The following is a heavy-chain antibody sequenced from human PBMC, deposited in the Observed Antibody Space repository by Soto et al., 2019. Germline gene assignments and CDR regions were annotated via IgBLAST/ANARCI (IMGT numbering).Heavy chain of an antibody. V-gene: IGHV3-33*01. J-gene: IGHJ6*02. CDR2: IWYDGSNK. D-gene: IGHD3-10*01. CDR1: GFTFSSYG. Sequence: GGFLRLSCAASGFTFSSYGMHWVRQAPGKGLEWVAVIWYDGSNKYYADSVKGRFTISRDNSKNTLYLQMNSLRAEDTAVYYCARGINYYGSGSDGMDVWGQGTTVTVSS. CDR3: ARGINYYGSGSDGMDV.